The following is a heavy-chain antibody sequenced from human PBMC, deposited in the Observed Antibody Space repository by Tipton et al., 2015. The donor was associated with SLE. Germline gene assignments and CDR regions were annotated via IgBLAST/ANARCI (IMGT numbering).Heavy chain of an antibody. V-gene: IGHV3-21*01. Sequence: SLRLSCTASGFTFSSYSMHWVRQAPGKGLEWVSSISSSSSYIYYADSVKGRFTISRDNAKNSLYLQMNSLRAEDTAVYYCAREQTTYSSRSAFDIWGQGTMVTVSS. CDR2: ISSSSSYI. D-gene: IGHD6-13*01. CDR1: GFTFSSYS. J-gene: IGHJ3*02. CDR3: AREQTTYSSRSAFDI.